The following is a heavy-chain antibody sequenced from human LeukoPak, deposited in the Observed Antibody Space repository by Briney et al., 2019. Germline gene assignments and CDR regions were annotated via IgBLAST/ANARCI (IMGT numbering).Heavy chain of an antibody. CDR3: ARGTPNYYGSGTYLYYFDY. Sequence: GGSLRLSCAASGFTISSYWMSWVRQAPGKGLEWVANIKQDESEKYYVDSVKGRFIISRDNAKNSLCLQMNSLRAEDTAVYYCARGTPNYYGSGTYLYYFDYWGQGTLVTVSS. CDR2: IKQDESEK. D-gene: IGHD3-10*01. J-gene: IGHJ4*02. CDR1: GFTISSYW. V-gene: IGHV3-7*01.